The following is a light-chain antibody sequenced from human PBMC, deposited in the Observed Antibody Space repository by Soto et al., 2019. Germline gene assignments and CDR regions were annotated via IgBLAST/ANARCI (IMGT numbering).Light chain of an antibody. CDR2: EVS. J-gene: IGLJ1*01. Sequence: QSVLTQPPSASGSPGQSVTISCTGTSSDVGGYNYVSWYQQHPGKAPKLMIYEVSKRPSGVPDRFSGSKSGNTASLTVSGLQAEDEADYYCSSYAGSNNLDVFRTGTKLTVL. CDR1: SSDVGGYNY. V-gene: IGLV2-8*01. CDR3: SSYAGSNNLDV.